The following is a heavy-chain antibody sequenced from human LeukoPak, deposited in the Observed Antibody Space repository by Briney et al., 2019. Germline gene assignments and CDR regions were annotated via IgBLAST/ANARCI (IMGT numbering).Heavy chain of an antibody. Sequence: SETLSLTCTVSGGSISSSSYYWGWIRQPPGKGLEWIGSIYYSGSTYYNLSLKSRVTISVDTSKNQFSLKLSSVSAADTAVYYCARLQQLVRFDYWGQGTLVTVSS. D-gene: IGHD6-6*01. J-gene: IGHJ4*02. CDR2: IYYSGST. CDR1: GGSISSSSYY. V-gene: IGHV4-39*01. CDR3: ARLQQLVRFDY.